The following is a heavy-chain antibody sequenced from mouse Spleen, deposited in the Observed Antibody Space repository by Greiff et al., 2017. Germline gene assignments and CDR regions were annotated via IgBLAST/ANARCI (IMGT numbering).Heavy chain of an antibody. CDR2: ISGGGGNT. Sequence: EVMLVESGGGLVKPGGSLKLSCAASGFTFSSYTMSWVRQTPEKRLEWVATISGGGGNTYYPDSVKGRFTISRDNAKNTLYLQMSSLRSEDTALYYCARKGFYYYGSSPWYFDYWGQGTTLTVSS. J-gene: IGHJ2*01. CDR1: GFTFSSYT. CDR3: ARKGFYYYGSSPWYFDY. D-gene: IGHD1-1*01. V-gene: IGHV5-9*01.